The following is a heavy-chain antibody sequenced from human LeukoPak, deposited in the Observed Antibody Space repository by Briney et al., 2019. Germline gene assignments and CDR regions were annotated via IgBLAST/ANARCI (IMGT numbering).Heavy chain of an antibody. J-gene: IGHJ4*02. CDR3: ARRYYYDSSGYYEPMTFDY. D-gene: IGHD3-22*01. CDR1: GFTVSSNY. V-gene: IGHV3-66*01. CDR2: IYSGGST. Sequence: GGSLRLSCAASGFTVSSNYMSWVRQAPGKGLEWVSVIYSGGSTYYADSVKGRFTISRDNSKNTLYLQMNSLRAEDTAVYYCARRYYYDSSGYYEPMTFDYWGQGTLVTVSS.